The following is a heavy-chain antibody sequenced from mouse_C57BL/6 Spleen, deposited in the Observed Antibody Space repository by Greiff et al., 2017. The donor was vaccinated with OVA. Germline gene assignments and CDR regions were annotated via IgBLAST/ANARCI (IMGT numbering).Heavy chain of an antibody. CDR3: TKLRAMDY. CDR1: GYTFTDYE. V-gene: IGHV1-15*01. Sequence: QVQLQQSGAELVRPGASVTLSCQASGYTFTDYEMHWVKQRPVHGLEWIGEIDPENGGTAYNQKFKGKAILTADKSSSTAYMELRSLTSGDSAVYYCTKLRAMDYWGQGTSVTVSS. D-gene: IGHD1-1*01. J-gene: IGHJ4*01. CDR2: IDPENGGT.